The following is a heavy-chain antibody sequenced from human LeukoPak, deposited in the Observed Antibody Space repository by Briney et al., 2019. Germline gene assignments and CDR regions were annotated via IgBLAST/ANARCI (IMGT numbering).Heavy chain of an antibody. V-gene: IGHV1-2*02. Sequence: ASVKVSCKASGHTFTGYYMHWVRQAPGQGLEWMGWINPNSGGTNYAQKFQGRVTMTRDTSISTAYMELSRLRSDDTAVYYCARDDDYGGNPTLGYWGQGTLVTVSS. D-gene: IGHD4-23*01. CDR1: GHTFTGYY. CDR3: ARDDDYGGNPTLGY. J-gene: IGHJ4*02. CDR2: INPNSGGT.